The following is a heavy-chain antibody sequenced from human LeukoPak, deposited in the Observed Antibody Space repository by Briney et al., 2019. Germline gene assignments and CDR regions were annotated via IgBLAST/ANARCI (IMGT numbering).Heavy chain of an antibody. D-gene: IGHD1-1*01. V-gene: IGHV3-30*03. CDR2: ISYDGSNK. J-gene: IGHJ3*02. CDR1: GFTFSSYG. Sequence: SGGSLRLSCAASGFTFSSYGMHWVRQAPGKGLEWVAVISYDGSNKYYADSVKGRFTISRDNSKNTLYLQMNSLRAEDTAVCYCARDSGDRSTNDAFDIWGQGTMVTVSS. CDR3: ARDSGDRSTNDAFDI.